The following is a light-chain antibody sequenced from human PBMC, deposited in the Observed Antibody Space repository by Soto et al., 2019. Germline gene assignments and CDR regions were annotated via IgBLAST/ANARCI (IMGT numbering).Light chain of an antibody. CDR1: QSFTTSQ. CDR3: QQRMES. Sequence: EIVLTQSPGTLSLSPVERATLFCRASQSFTTSQLAWYQQRPGQAPRLLIYGASTRAAGIPDRFSGSGSGTDFTLTISSLEPEDFAVYYCQQRMESFGQGTRLEIK. J-gene: IGKJ5*01. V-gene: IGKV3D-20*02. CDR2: GAS.